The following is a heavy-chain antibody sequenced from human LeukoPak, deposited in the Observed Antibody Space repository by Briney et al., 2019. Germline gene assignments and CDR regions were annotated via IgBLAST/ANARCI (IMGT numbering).Heavy chain of an antibody. V-gene: IGHV4-59*08. CDR3: ARHRKQQLVLNYYYYMDV. Sequence: SETLSLTCTVSGDSIGTYYWSWIRQPPGKGLEWIGYIYYSGSTNYNPSLESRVTISVDTSKNQFSLKLSSVTAADTAVYYCARHRKQQLVLNYYYYMDVWGKGTTVTVSS. D-gene: IGHD6-13*01. CDR1: GDSIGTYY. J-gene: IGHJ6*03. CDR2: IYYSGST.